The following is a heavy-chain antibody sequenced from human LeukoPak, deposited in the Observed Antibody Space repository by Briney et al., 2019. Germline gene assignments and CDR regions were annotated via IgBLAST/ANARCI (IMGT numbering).Heavy chain of an antibody. Sequence: ASVKVSCKASAYTFTSYGISWVRQAPGQGLEWMGWISAYNGNTNYAQKLQGRVTMTTDTSTSTAYMELRSLRSDDTAVYYCARTRRQQQLNWFDPWGQGTLVTVSS. V-gene: IGHV1-18*01. D-gene: IGHD6-13*01. CDR1: AYTFTSYG. CDR2: ISAYNGNT. J-gene: IGHJ5*02. CDR3: ARTRRQQQLNWFDP.